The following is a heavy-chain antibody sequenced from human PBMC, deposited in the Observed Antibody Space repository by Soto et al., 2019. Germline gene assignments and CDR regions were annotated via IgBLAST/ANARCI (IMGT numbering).Heavy chain of an antibody. J-gene: IGHJ5*02. CDR1: GFTFSSYA. CDR3: AKMYCSGGSCYEGGIDP. V-gene: IGHV3-23*01. CDR2: ISGSGGST. Sequence: EVQLLESGGGLVQPGGSLRLSCAASGFTFSSYAMSWVRQAPWKGLEWVSAISGSGGSTYYADSVKGRFTISRDNSKNTLYLQMNSLRADDTAVYYCAKMYCSGGSCYEGGIDPWGQGTLVTVYS. D-gene: IGHD2-15*01.